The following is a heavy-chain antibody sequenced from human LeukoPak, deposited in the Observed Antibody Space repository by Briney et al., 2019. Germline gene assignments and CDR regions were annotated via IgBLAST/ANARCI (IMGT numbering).Heavy chain of an antibody. Sequence: GGSLRLSCAASGFTFSSYAMNWVRQAPGKGLEWVPVISGSGGSTYYAASVKGRSTISRDNSKNTLYLQMNSLRAEDTAVYYCAKEPITMIRGAPFDYWGQGTLVTVSS. CDR2: ISGSGGST. CDR3: AKEPITMIRGAPFDY. V-gene: IGHV3-23*01. D-gene: IGHD3-10*01. CDR1: GFTFSSYA. J-gene: IGHJ4*02.